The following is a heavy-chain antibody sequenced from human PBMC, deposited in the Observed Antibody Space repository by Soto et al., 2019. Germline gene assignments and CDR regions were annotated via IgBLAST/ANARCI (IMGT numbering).Heavy chain of an antibody. Sequence: QITLNESGPTLVKPTQTLTLTCTFSGFSLSTRDVGVGWIRQPPGAALEWLGVVYWDDSKTYSPSLESRLTITNDTSKNQVVLRMTKMDPVDTATYYCAHCRGGVASFWGQGTLVTVSS. D-gene: IGHD2-2*01. V-gene: IGHV2-5*02. CDR1: GFSLSTRDVG. J-gene: IGHJ4*02. CDR2: VYWDDSK. CDR3: AHCRGGVASF.